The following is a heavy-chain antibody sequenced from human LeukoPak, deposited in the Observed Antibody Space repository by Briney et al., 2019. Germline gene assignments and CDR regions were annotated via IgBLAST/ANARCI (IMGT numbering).Heavy chain of an antibody. V-gene: IGHV4-34*01. J-gene: IGHJ5*02. CDR2: INHSGST. CDR3: ARGGGLSTYNWFDP. CDR1: GGSFSGYY. D-gene: IGHD3-16*02. Sequence: SETLSLTCAAYGGSFSGYYWSWIRQPPGKGLEWIGEINHSGSTNYNPSLKSRVTISVDTSKNQFSLKLSSVTAADTAVYYCARGGGLSTYNWFDPWGQGTLVTVSS.